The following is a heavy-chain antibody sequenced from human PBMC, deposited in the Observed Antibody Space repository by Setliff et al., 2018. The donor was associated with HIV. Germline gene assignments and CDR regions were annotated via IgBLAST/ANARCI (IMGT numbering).Heavy chain of an antibody. CDR3: ARGPGWPNWFDP. D-gene: IGHD6-19*01. CDR1: GGSISSSSYY. V-gene: IGHV4-39*07. J-gene: IGHJ5*02. CDR2: FSYSGST. Sequence: SETLSLTCTVSGGSISSSSYYWSWIRQPPGKGLEWIGSFSYSGSTYYNPSLESRVTISVDTSKRQFSLKLRSVTAADTAVYYCARGPGWPNWFDPWGQGTLVTVSS.